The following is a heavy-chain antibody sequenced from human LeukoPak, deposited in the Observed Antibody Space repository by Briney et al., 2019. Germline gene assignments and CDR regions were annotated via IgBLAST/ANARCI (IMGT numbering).Heavy chain of an antibody. J-gene: IGHJ4*02. CDR3: ARIGSSGDFDY. Sequence: GGSLRLSCAASGFTFRTYSMNWVRKAPGKGLEWISYINSGSSSIYYGDSVKGRFTISRDNAKNSAYLQMNSLGDEDTAVYYCARIGSSGDFDYWGQGTLVTVSS. CDR1: GFTFRTYS. V-gene: IGHV3-48*02. CDR2: INSGSSSI. D-gene: IGHD6-19*01.